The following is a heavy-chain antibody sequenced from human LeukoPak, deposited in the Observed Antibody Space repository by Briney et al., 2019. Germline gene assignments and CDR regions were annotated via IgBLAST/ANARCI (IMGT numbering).Heavy chain of an antibody. CDR1: GFIFSNYE. V-gene: IGHV3-48*03. CDR2: IGSSGSTM. Sequence: GGSLRLSCAASGFIFSNYEMNWVRQAPGKGLEWVSYIGSSGSTMYYADSVKGRFTISRDNAKNSLYLQMSGLRAEDTAVYYCARVGADSSDWHNYGMDVWGKGTTVTVSS. J-gene: IGHJ6*04. CDR3: ARVGADSSDWHNYGMDV. D-gene: IGHD6-25*01.